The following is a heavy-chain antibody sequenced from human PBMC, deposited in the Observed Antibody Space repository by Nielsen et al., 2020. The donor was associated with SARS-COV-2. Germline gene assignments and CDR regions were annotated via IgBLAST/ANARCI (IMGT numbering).Heavy chain of an antibody. V-gene: IGHV3-9*01. Sequence: GGSLRLSCAASGFTFDDYAMHWVRQAPGKGLEWVSGISWNSGSIGYADSVKGRFTISRDNAKNSLYLQMNSLRAEDTAVYYCAKDRGKWELLNWFDPWGQGTLVTVSS. CDR3: AKDRGKWELLNWFDP. J-gene: IGHJ5*02. CDR1: GFTFDDYA. CDR2: ISWNSGSI. D-gene: IGHD1-26*01.